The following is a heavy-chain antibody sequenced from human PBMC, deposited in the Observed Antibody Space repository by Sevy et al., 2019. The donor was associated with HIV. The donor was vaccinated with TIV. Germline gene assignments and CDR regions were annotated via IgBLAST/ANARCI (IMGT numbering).Heavy chain of an antibody. Sequence: GGSLRLSCAASGFTFNDYDMSWVRQAPGKGLKWVSAINWNGAGTSYADSVKGRFTVSRDNAKNSLYLQMNTLRVEDTAFYYCAREKFCVGDCYYFDYWGQGILVTVSS. J-gene: IGHJ4*02. CDR3: AREKFCVGDCYYFDY. D-gene: IGHD2-21*02. V-gene: IGHV3-20*04. CDR2: INWNGAGT. CDR1: GFTFNDYD.